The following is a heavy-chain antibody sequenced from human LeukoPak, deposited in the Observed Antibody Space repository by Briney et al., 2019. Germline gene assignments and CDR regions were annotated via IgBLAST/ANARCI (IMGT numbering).Heavy chain of an antibody. V-gene: IGHV4-4*07. CDR1: GASISSYY. Sequence: SETLSLTCTVSGASISSYYWSWIRQPAGNGLEWIGRGSTSGSTNYNPSLKSRVTMSVETSKNQFSLKLSSVTAADTAVYYCARDSYFGSGNYYIDYWGQGTLVTVSS. CDR2: GSTSGST. J-gene: IGHJ4*02. CDR3: ARDSYFGSGNYYIDY. D-gene: IGHD3-10*01.